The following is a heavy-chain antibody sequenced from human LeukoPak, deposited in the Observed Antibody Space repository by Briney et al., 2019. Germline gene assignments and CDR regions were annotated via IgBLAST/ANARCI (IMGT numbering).Heavy chain of an antibody. CDR3: AREISSQQLVQNYYYYMDV. CDR1: GYTFTGYY. D-gene: IGHD6-13*01. CDR2: INPNSGGT. Sequence: ASVKVSCKASGYTFTGYYMHWVRQAPGQGLEWMGWINPNSGGTNYAQKFQGRVTMTRDTSISTAYMELSRLRSDDTAVYYCAREISSQQLVQNYYYYMDVWGKGTTVTVSS. J-gene: IGHJ6*03. V-gene: IGHV1-2*02.